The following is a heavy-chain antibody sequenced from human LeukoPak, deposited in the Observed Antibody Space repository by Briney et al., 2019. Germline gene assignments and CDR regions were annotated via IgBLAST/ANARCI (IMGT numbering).Heavy chain of an antibody. CDR2: INPNSGST. CDR1: GYIFTGYY. J-gene: IGHJ5*02. Sequence: ASVKVSCKASGYIFTGYYIHWVRQAPGKGLEWMGWINPNSGSTKYAQKFQGRVTMTRDTSISTVYMELNSLRSDDTAIYYCARGLPGFDPWGQGTLVTVSS. D-gene: IGHD4-11*01. V-gene: IGHV1-2*02. CDR3: ARGLPGFDP.